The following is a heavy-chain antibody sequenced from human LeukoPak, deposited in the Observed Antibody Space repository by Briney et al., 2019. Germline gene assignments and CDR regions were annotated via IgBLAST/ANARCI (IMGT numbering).Heavy chain of an antibody. V-gene: IGHV4-39*01. Sequence: SETLSLTCTVSGGSISSSGYYWGWLRQPPGTGLEWVGSIYYSGSTYYNPSLKSRVSISIDTSKNLFSLKLTSVTAAYSSVYYGRCYSVDYYYGMDGWGQGTTVTVSS. CDR3: RCYSVDYYYGMDG. D-gene: IGHD2-15*01. CDR1: GGSISSSGYY. J-gene: IGHJ6*02. CDR2: IYYSGST.